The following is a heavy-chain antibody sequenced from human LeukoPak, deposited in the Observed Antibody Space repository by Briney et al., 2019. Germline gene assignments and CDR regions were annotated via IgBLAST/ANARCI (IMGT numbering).Heavy chain of an antibody. CDR3: ATDARWELQGGFDY. CDR2: FDPEDGET. J-gene: IGHJ4*02. V-gene: IGHV1-24*01. CDR1: GYTFTGYY. D-gene: IGHD1-26*01. Sequence: ASVTVSCKASGYTFTGYYMHWVRQAPGKGLEWMGGFDPEDGETIYAQKFQGRVTMTEDTSTDTAYMELSSLRSEDTAVYYCATDARWELQGGFDYWGQGTLVTVSS.